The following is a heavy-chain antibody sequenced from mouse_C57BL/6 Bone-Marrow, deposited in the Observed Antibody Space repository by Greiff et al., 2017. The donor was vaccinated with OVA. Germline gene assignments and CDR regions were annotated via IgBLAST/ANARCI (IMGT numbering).Heavy chain of an antibody. CDR2: INPYNGGT. CDR1: GYTFTDYY. V-gene: IGHV1-19*01. CDR3: ARKGYDGYCWYFDV. Sequence: VQLKQSGPVLVKPGASVKLSCKASGYTFTDYYMNWVKQSTGKSLEWIGVINPYNGGTSYNQKFKGKATLTVDKSSSTAYMELNSLTSEDSAVYYCARKGYDGYCWYFDVWGTGTTVTVSS. J-gene: IGHJ1*03. D-gene: IGHD2-3*01.